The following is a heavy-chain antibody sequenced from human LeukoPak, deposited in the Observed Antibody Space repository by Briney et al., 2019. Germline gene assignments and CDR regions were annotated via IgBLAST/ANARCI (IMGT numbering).Heavy chain of an antibody. Sequence: GASVKVSCKASGYTFTGYYMRWVRQAPGQGLEWLGIINPNGGRTAYAQNFQGRVSMTRDTSTTTVYMELSSLRSDDTAVYYCARDMSTAVTPISYAFDVWGQGTMVTVSS. D-gene: IGHD4-23*01. CDR1: GYTFTGYY. CDR2: INPNGGRT. J-gene: IGHJ3*01. CDR3: ARDMSTAVTPISYAFDV. V-gene: IGHV1-46*01.